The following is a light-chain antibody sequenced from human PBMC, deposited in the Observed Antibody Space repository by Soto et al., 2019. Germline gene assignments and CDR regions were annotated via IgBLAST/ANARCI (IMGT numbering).Light chain of an antibody. CDR3: QQRSKEELT. J-gene: IGKJ4*01. CDR1: QSVSSY. CDR2: DAS. Sequence: EIVLTQSPVTLSLSPGERATLSCRASQSVSSYLAWYQQKPGQAPRLLIYDASNRATGIPARFSGSGSGTDFTLTISSLEPEDFAVYYCQQRSKEELTFGGGTKVEIK. V-gene: IGKV3-11*01.